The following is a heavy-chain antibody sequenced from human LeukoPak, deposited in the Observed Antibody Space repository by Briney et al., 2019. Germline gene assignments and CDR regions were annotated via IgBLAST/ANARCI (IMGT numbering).Heavy chain of an antibody. Sequence: PGGSLRLSCAASGFTFSDHYMDWVRQAPGKGLEWVGRSRNKANSYTTEYAASVKGRFTISRDDSKNTAYLQMNSLKTEDTAVYYCTRLYSSRSTDYWGQGTLVTVSS. J-gene: IGHJ4*02. D-gene: IGHD6-13*01. CDR3: TRLYSSRSTDY. CDR1: GFTFSDHY. V-gene: IGHV3-72*01. CDR2: SRNKANSYTT.